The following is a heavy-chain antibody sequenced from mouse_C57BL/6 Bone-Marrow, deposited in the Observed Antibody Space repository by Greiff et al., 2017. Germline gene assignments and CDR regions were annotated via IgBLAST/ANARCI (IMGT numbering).Heavy chain of an antibody. J-gene: IGHJ3*01. CDR3: TRGRLRLRVACFAY. D-gene: IGHD3-2*02. Sequence: EVQLQQSGTVLARPGASVKMSCKTSGYTFTSYWMNWVKQRPGQGLEWIGAIYPGNSDTSYKQKFKGKAKLTAVTSASTAYMELSILTNEDSAVDYWTRGRLRLRVACFAYWGQGTLVTVSA. V-gene: IGHV1-5*01. CDR1: GYTFTSYW. CDR2: IYPGNSDT.